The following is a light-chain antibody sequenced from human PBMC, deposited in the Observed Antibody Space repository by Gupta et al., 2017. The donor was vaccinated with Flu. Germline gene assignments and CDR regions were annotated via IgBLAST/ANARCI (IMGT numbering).Light chain of an antibody. CDR1: QSISSY. CDR2: AAS. J-gene: IGKJ1*01. V-gene: IGKV1-39*01. Sequence: DIQMTQSPSSLSASVGDRVTITCRASQSISSYLNWYQQKPGKAPNLLIYAASSLQSGVPSRFSGSGSGTDFTLAISSLHPEDFATYYCQQSYITPWTFGQGTKVEIK. CDR3: QQSYITPWT.